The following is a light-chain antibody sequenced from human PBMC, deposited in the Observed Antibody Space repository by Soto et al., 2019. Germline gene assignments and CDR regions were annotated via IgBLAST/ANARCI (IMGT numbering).Light chain of an antibody. J-gene: IGLJ1*01. CDR2: EVS. CDR3: ISSTRSSTLV. CDR1: SSDVGGYNY. V-gene: IGLV2-14*01. Sequence: QSALTQPASVSGSPGQSITISCTGTSSDVGGYNYVSWYQQHPGKAPKLMFYEVSNRPSGVFNRFSGSKSGNPASLNISVFQDEDAADYYCISSTRSSTLVFGTGTKFTV.